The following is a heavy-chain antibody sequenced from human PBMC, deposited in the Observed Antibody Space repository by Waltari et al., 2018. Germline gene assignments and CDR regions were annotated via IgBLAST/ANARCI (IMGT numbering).Heavy chain of an antibody. D-gene: IGHD2-15*01. V-gene: IGHV4-4*02. J-gene: IGHJ4*02. CDR1: GDSVSSSYW. Sequence: QLQESGPGLMKPSGTLSLSCAGSGDSVSSSYWWSWVRQSPQTGLEWIGQVHGSGRANYNPSFASRVTVSLDTSNNQFSLEVTSATAADTAVYFCARDRGRGLYLDTWGPGTLVTVSP. CDR2: VHGSGRA. CDR3: ARDRGRGLYLDT.